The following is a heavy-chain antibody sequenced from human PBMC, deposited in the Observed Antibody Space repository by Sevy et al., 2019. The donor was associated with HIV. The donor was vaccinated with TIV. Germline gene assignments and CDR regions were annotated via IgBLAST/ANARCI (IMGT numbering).Heavy chain of an antibody. CDR3: ARVRDWTLSLPPGIAVAGTSDY. D-gene: IGHD6-19*01. Sequence: SETLSLTCTVSGGSVSSGSYYWSWIRQRPGKGLEWSEYIYYSGSTNYNPSLKSRVTISVDTSKTQFSLKLSSVTAAVTAVYYCARVRDWTLSLPPGIAVAGTSDYWGQGTLVTVSS. J-gene: IGHJ4*02. CDR2: IYYSGST. CDR1: GGSVSSGSYY. V-gene: IGHV4-61*01.